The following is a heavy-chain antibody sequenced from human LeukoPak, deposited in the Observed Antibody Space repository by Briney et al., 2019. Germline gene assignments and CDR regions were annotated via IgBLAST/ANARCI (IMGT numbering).Heavy chain of an antibody. Sequence: SETLSLTCTVSGDSISRGRYYWSWVRQPAGKELEWIGRIYASGKTDYNPYTPSLKSRVTISVDKSKNQFSQKLSSVTAADTAVYYCARDPHGYSSGSPEGDYWGQGTLVTVSS. CDR3: ARDPHGYSSGSPEGDY. CDR1: GDSISRGRYY. J-gene: IGHJ4*02. D-gene: IGHD6-19*01. V-gene: IGHV4-61*02. CDR2: IYASGKT.